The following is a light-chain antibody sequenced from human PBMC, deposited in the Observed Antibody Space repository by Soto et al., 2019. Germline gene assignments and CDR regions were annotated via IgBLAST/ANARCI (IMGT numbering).Light chain of an antibody. V-gene: IGKV3-15*01. CDR1: QSVNTD. J-gene: IGKJ1*01. CDR3: QQYNSWPPRT. Sequence: ETVMTQSPVTLSVSPGERATLSCRASQSVNTDLAWYQQKPGQAPRLLIYGASTRATGVPARFSGSGSGTEFTLTISSLQSEDFAVYYCQQYNSWPPRTFGQGTKVEIK. CDR2: GAS.